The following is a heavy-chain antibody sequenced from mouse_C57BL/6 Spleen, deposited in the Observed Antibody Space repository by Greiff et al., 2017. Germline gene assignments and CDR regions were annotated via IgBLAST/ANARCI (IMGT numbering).Heavy chain of an antibody. CDR1: GYAFSSSW. V-gene: IGHV1-82*01. CDR2: IYPGDGDT. J-gene: IGHJ1*03. D-gene: IGHD1-1*01. CDR3: ARSPNYYGSSPSGFDV. Sequence: QVQLKQSGPELVKPGASVKISCKASGYAFSSSWMHWVKQRPGQGLEWIGRIYPGDGDTNYNGKFKGKATLTADKSSSTAYMQLSSPTSEDSAVYFCARSPNYYGSSPSGFDVWGTGTTVTVSS.